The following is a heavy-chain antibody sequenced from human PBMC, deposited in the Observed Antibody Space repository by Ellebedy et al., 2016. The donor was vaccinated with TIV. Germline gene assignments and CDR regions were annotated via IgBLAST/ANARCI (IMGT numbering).Heavy chain of an antibody. D-gene: IGHD1-26*01. CDR3: ARDQAVGAFDY. CDR1: GYTFTSYG. V-gene: IGHV1-18*04. CDR2: ISGHNGNT. Sequence: ASVKVSCKASGYTFTSYGISWVRQAPGQGLEWMGWISGHNGNTNYAQKIQGRVTMTTETSTSTAYMELRSLRSDDTAVYYCARDQAVGAFDYWGQGTLVTVSS. J-gene: IGHJ4*02.